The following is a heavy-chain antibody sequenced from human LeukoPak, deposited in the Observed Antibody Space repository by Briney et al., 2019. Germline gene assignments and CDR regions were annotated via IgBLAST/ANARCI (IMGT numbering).Heavy chain of an antibody. Sequence: KTSETLSLTCTVSGGSISSGSYYWSWIRQPAGKGLEWIGRIYTSGSTNYNPSLKSRVTISVDTSKNQFSLKLSSVTAADTAVYYCATLIGYCSSTSCDEIDYWGQGTLVTVSS. J-gene: IGHJ4*02. CDR3: ATLIGYCSSTSCDEIDY. CDR1: GGSISSGSYY. D-gene: IGHD2-2*01. CDR2: IYTSGST. V-gene: IGHV4-61*02.